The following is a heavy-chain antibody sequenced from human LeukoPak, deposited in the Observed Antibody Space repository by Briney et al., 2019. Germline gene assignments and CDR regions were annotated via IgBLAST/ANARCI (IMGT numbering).Heavy chain of an antibody. V-gene: IGHV3-74*01. CDR1: GFTFSDYN. CDR2: TNSDGSLP. D-gene: IGHD6-13*01. J-gene: IGHJ5*02. CDR3: ARGLPGYSNTWNDH. Sequence: GGSLRLSCAASGFTFSDYNMHWVRQAPGKGLVWVSRTNSDGSLPSYADSVKGRFTISRDNAKNTLYLQMNSLGVEDTANYCARGLPGYSNTWNDHWGQGTLVTVSS.